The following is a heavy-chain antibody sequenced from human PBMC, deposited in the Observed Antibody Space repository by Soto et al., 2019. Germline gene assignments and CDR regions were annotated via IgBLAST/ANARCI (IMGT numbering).Heavy chain of an antibody. CDR3: ARESYYYDSSGDKFRGFDD. V-gene: IGHV4-61*08. D-gene: IGHD3-22*01. CDR2: IYYSGST. CDR1: GGSISSGDYY. Sequence: SETLSLTCTVSGGSISSGDYYWSWIRQPPGKGLEWIGYIYYSGSTNYNPSLKSRVTISVDTSKNQFSLKLSSVTAADTAVYYCARESYYYDSSGDKFRGFDDWGQGTLVTVSS. J-gene: IGHJ4*02.